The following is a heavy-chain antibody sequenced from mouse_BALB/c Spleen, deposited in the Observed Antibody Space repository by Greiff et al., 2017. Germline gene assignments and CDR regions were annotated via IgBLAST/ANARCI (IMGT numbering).Heavy chain of an antibody. Sequence: VKLMESGAELVRPGVSVKISCKGSGYTFTDYAMHWVKQSHAKSLEWIGVISTYYGDASYNQKFKGKATMTVDKSSSTAYMELARLTSEDSAIYYCVYGNFFAYWGQGTLVTVSA. J-gene: IGHJ3*01. V-gene: IGHV1S137*01. D-gene: IGHD2-1*01. CDR3: VYGNFFAY. CDR2: ISTYYGDA. CDR1: GYTFTDYA.